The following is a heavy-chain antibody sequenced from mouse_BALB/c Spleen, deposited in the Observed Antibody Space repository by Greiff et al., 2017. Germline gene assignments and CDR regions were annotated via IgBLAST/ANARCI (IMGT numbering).Heavy chain of an antibody. J-gene: IGHJ1*01. Sequence: QVQLHQPGAELVRPGASVKLSCKASGYTFTSYWINWVKQRPGQGLEWIGNIYPSDSYTNYNQKFKDKATLTVDKSSSTAYMQLSSPTSEDSAVYYCTRDYDNWYFDVWGAGTTVTVSS. CDR1: GYTFTSYW. V-gene: IGHV1-69*02. D-gene: IGHD2-4*01. CDR2: IYPSDSYT. CDR3: TRDYDNWYFDV.